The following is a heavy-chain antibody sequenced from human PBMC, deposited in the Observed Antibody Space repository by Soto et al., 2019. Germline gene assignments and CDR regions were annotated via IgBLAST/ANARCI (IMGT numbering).Heavy chain of an antibody. Sequence: GGSLRLSCAASGFTFSSYVMNWVRQAPGKGLEYVSAISSNGGSTYYANSVKGRFIISRDNSKNTLYLQMGSLRTEDMAVYYCARQRYCSGGSCYPGVSELNYWGQGTLVTVSS. CDR2: ISSNGGST. D-gene: IGHD2-15*01. CDR3: ARQRYCSGGSCYPGVSELNY. V-gene: IGHV3-64*01. J-gene: IGHJ4*02. CDR1: GFTFSSYV.